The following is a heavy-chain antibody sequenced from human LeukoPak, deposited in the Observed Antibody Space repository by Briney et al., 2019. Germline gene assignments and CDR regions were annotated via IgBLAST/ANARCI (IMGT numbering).Heavy chain of an antibody. J-gene: IGHJ5*02. D-gene: IGHD5-12*01. Sequence: ASVKVSCEASGGTFSSYAISWVRQAPGQGLEWMGRIIPIFGTANYAQKFQGRVTITTDESTSTAYMELSSLRSEDTAVYYCALDIVATIGQYNWFDPWGQGTLVTVSS. CDR3: ALDIVATIGQYNWFDP. CDR2: IIPIFGTA. CDR1: GGTFSSYA. V-gene: IGHV1-69*05.